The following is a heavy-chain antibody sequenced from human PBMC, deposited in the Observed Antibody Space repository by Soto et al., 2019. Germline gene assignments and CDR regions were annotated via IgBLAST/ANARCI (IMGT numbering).Heavy chain of an antibody. Sequence: ASLKVSCKASGYTFTSYGISWVRQAPGQGLEWMGWISAYNGNTNYAQKLQGRVTMTTDTSTSTAYMELRSLRPDDTAVYYCARGYCSGGSCYEIDYWGQGTLVTVSS. D-gene: IGHD2-15*01. CDR3: ARGYCSGGSCYEIDY. V-gene: IGHV1-18*01. J-gene: IGHJ4*02. CDR2: ISAYNGNT. CDR1: GYTFTSYG.